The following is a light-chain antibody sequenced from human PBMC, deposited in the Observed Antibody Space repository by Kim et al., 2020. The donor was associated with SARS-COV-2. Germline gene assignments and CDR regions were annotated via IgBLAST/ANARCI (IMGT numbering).Light chain of an antibody. V-gene: IGLV6-57*02. Sequence: NFMLTQPNSVLESPGKTVTISCTGSSGSIASNYVQWYQQRPGSAPTTVIYEDNQRPSGVPDRFSGSIDSSSNSASLTISGLKTEDEADYYCQSYDSSNLWVFGGGTQLTVL. CDR2: EDN. CDR3: QSYDSSNLWV. J-gene: IGLJ3*02. CDR1: SGSIASNY.